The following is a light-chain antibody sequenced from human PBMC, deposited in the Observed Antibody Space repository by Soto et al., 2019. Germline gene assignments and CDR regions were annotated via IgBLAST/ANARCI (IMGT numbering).Light chain of an antibody. V-gene: IGLV2-23*01. CDR2: EDN. Sequence: QSALTQPASVSGSPGQSITISCTGTSSDVGGYNLVSWYQQHPGKAPKLMIFEDNQRPSGVSNRFSGSKSGNTASLTISGLQADDESDYYCCSYAGSGTWVFGGGTKLTVL. J-gene: IGLJ3*02. CDR1: SSDVGGYNL. CDR3: CSYAGSGTWV.